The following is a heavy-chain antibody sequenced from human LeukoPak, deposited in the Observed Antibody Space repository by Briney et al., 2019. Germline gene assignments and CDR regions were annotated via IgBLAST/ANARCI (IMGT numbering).Heavy chain of an antibody. J-gene: IGHJ4*02. D-gene: IGHD3-22*01. CDR3: ARDTTRNYDSSGYHDY. Sequence: GGSLRLSCAASGFTSSSYGMHWVRQAPGKGLEWVAVIWYDGSNKYYADSVKGRFTISRDNSKNTLYLQMNSLRAEDTAVYYCARDTTRNYDSSGYHDYWGQGTLVTVSS. CDR1: GFTSSSYG. CDR2: IWYDGSNK. V-gene: IGHV3-33*01.